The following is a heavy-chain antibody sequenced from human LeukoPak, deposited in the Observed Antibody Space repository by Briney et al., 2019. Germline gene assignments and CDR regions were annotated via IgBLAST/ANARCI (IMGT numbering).Heavy chain of an antibody. CDR1: GYTFTSYY. Sequence: ASVKVSCKASGYTFTSYYMHWVRQAPGQGLEWMGIINPSGGSTSYAQKFQGRVTMTRDTSTSTVYMELSSLRSEDTAVYYCARDWVITFGGVIVYDYWGQGTLVTVSS. D-gene: IGHD3-16*02. V-gene: IGHV1-46*01. CDR2: INPSGGST. CDR3: ARDWVITFGGVIVYDY. J-gene: IGHJ4*02.